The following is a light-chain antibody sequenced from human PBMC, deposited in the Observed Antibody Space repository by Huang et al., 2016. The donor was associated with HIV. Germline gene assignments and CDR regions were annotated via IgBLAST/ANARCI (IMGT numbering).Light chain of an antibody. J-gene: IGKJ2*01. Sequence: EIVMTQSPATLSVSPGESAPLSCRASQNVDRRLAWYQHKPGQAPRLLISGASSRATNVPARFSGSGSGTEFTLTISNLQSEDFAVYYCQQYDSWPPYIFGQGTKVEIK. CDR2: GAS. CDR3: QQYDSWPPYI. CDR1: QNVDRR. V-gene: IGKV3-15*01.